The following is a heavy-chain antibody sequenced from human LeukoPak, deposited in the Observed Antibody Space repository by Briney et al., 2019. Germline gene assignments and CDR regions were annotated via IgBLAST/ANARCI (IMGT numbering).Heavy chain of an antibody. D-gene: IGHD3-10*01. V-gene: IGHV1-18*01. CDR3: ARVGYYGSGSYYNPYYFDY. Sequence: ASVKASCKASGYTFTSYGISWVRQAPGQGLEWMGWISAYNGNTNYAQKLQGRVTMTTDTSTSTAYMELRSLRSDDTAVYYYARVGYYGSGSYYNPYYFDYWGQGTLVTVSS. CDR1: GYTFTSYG. CDR2: ISAYNGNT. J-gene: IGHJ4*02.